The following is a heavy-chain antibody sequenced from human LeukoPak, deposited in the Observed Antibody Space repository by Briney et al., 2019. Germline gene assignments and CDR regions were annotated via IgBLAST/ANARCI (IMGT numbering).Heavy chain of an antibody. CDR3: ARGNDYGDYSLAWFDY. Sequence: SETLSLTCTVSGASISTYYWSWIRQPPGKGLEWIGYIYYSGSTNFNPSLKSRATISVDVSKNQFSLKLSSVTAADTAVYYCARGNDYGDYSLAWFDYWGQGTLVTVSS. D-gene: IGHD4-17*01. CDR1: GASISTYY. V-gene: IGHV4-59*01. J-gene: IGHJ4*02. CDR2: IYYSGST.